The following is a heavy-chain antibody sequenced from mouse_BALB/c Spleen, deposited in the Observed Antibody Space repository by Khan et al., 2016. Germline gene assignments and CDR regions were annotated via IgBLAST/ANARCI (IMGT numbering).Heavy chain of an antibody. CDR3: SREHYGSQDDAMDY. D-gene: IGHD1-1*01. CDR1: GYSITSGFY. CDR2: ISYDGSN. J-gene: IGHJ4*01. Sequence: EVQLQESGPGLVKPSQSLSLTCSVTGYSITSGFYWNWIRQFPGYKLEWMGYISYDGSNNYNPSLKNRISITRDTSKNQFFLKLNSVTTEDTATXYTSREHYGSQDDAMDYRGQGTSVTVSS. V-gene: IGHV3-6*02.